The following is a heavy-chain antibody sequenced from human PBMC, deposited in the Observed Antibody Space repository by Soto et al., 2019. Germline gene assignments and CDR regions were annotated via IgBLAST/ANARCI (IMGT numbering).Heavy chain of an antibody. J-gene: IGHJ4*02. CDR1: GYTFTSYV. V-gene: IGHV1-18*01. CDR3: ARDLPHSDY. CDR2: ISAYNGNT. Sequence: QVQLVQYGAEVKKPGASVNVACKASGYTFTSYVISWVRQSPGQGLEWMGWISAYNGNTNYVQKLQGRGTMTTDTSMSTADMALSSLGSADTAVYFCARDLPHSDYWGQGTLVTVSS.